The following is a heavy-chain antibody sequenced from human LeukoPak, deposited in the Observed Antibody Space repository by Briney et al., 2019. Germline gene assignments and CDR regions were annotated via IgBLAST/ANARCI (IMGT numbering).Heavy chain of an antibody. J-gene: IGHJ5*02. CDR2: ISHSGST. V-gene: IGHV4-4*02. CDR1: GGSISSSNW. Sequence: SETLSLTCAVSGGSISSSNWWTWVRQPPGKGLEWIGEISHSGSTNYNPSLKSRVTVSVDRSKNHFSLKLSSVTAADTAVYYCARESLTWLQSRTSWFDPWGQGTLVTVSS. CDR3: ARESLTWLQSRTSWFDP. D-gene: IGHD5-24*01.